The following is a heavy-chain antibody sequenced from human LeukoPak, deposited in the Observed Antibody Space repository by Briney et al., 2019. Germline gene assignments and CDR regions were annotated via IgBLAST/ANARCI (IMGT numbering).Heavy chain of an antibody. CDR2: IYTSGST. J-gene: IGHJ4*02. V-gene: IGHV4-4*09. D-gene: IGHD1-26*01. Sequence: SETLSLTCTVSGGSISSYYWSWIRQPPGKGLEWIGYIYTSGSTNYNPSLKSRVTISVDTSKNQFSLKLSSVTAAGTAVYYCARRVGARFDYWGQGTLVTVSS. CDR3: ARRVGARFDY. CDR1: GGSISSYY.